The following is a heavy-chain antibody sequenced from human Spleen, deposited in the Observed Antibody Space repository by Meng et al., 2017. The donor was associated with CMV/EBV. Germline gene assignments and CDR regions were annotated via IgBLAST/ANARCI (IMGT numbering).Heavy chain of an antibody. J-gene: IGHJ6*02. D-gene: IGHD4-17*01. CDR2: ISYDGGNK. Sequence: GGSLRLSCAASGFTFSSYAMHWVRQAPGKGLEWVAVISYDGGNKYYADSVQGRFTISRDNSKNTLYLQMNSLRAEDTAVYYCARNEYHDYGDWRGGNYGMDVWGQGTTVTVSS. V-gene: IGHV3-30*04. CDR1: GFTFSSYA. CDR3: ARNEYHDYGDWRGGNYGMDV.